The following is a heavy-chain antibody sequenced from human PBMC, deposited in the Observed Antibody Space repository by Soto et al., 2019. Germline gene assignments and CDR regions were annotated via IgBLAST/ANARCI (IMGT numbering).Heavy chain of an antibody. D-gene: IGHD3-3*01. CDR3: ARDKGGPIFGREWLNVYYGMDV. Sequence: GGSLRLSCAASGFTFSSYAMHRVRQAPGKGLEWVAVISYDGSNKYYADSVKGRFTISRDNSKNTLYLQMNSLRAEDTAVYYCARDKGGPIFGREWLNVYYGMDVWGQGTTVTVSS. CDR1: GFTFSSYA. V-gene: IGHV3-30-3*01. J-gene: IGHJ6*02. CDR2: ISYDGSNK.